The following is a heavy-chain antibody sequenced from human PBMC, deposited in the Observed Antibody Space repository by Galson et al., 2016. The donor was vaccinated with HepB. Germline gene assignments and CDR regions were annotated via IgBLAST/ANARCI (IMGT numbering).Heavy chain of an antibody. Sequence: TLSLTCAVSGGSITTIGNYWTWIRQSPGKGLEYIGHVFYTGSTDYNPSLKSRAVISVDTSKNHFFLELTSVTAADTAVYYCARLITMGGSDAFDVWGQGTMATVSS. V-gene: IGHV4-31*11. CDR1: GGSITTIGNY. CDR3: ARLITMGGSDAFDV. J-gene: IGHJ3*01. D-gene: IGHD5-12*01. CDR2: VFYTGST.